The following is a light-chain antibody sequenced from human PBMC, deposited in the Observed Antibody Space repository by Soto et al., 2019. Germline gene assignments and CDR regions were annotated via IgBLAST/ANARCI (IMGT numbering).Light chain of an antibody. J-gene: IGKJ1*01. V-gene: IGKV1-5*01. CDR2: TAS. Sequence: IQMTQSPSSLSASVGDRVTITCRASQSISSYINWYQQKPGKAPNLLIYTASSLESGVPSRFSGSGSGTEFTLTISSLQPDDFATYYCQHYNSYSEAFGQGTKVDNK. CDR3: QHYNSYSEA. CDR1: QSISSY.